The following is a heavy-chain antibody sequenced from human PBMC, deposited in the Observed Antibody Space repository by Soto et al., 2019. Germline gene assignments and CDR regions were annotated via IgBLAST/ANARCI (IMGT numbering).Heavy chain of an antibody. J-gene: IGHJ4*02. Sequence: GGSLRLSCAASGFTFSSYSMNWVRQAPGKGLEWVSSISSSSSYIYYADSVKGRFTISRDNAKNSLYLQMNSLRAEDTAVYYCATHLSRCWYYFDYWCQGTLVTVSS. CDR3: ATHLSRCWYYFDY. CDR1: GFTFSSYS. CDR2: ISSSSSYI. D-gene: IGHD6-13*01. V-gene: IGHV3-21*01.